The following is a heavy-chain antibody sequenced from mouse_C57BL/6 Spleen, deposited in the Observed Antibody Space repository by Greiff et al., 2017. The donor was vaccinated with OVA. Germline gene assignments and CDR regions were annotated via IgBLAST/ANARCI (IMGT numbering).Heavy chain of an antibody. CDR3: ARGKYYDYDGWFAY. Sequence: KLQQSGPVLVKPGASVKMSCKASGYTFTDYYMNWVKQSHGKSLEWIGVINPYNGGTSYNQKFKGKAKLTVDKSSSTAYMELNSLTSEDSAVYYCARGKYYDYDGWFAYWGQGTLVTVSA. J-gene: IGHJ3*01. CDR2: INPYNGGT. D-gene: IGHD2-4*01. CDR1: GYTFTDYY. V-gene: IGHV1-19*01.